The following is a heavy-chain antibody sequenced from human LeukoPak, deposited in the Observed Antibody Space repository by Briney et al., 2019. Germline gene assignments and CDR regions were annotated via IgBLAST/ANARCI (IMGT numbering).Heavy chain of an antibody. D-gene: IGHD1-1*01. CDR2: ISSSGSTI. CDR3: AGSDTTGYIPREWDYWYFDL. CDR1: GFTFSSYE. J-gene: IGHJ2*01. Sequence: GGSLRLSCAASGFTFSSYEMNWVRQAPGKGLEWVSYISSSGSTIYYADSVKGRFTISRDNAKNSLYLQMNSLRAEDTAAYYCAGSDTTGYIPREWDYWYFDLWGRGTLVTVSS. V-gene: IGHV3-48*03.